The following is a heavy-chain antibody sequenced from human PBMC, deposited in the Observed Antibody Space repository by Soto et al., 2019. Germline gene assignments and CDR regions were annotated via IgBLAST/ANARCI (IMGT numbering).Heavy chain of an antibody. D-gene: IGHD1-26*01. CDR3: ARHGGWGLPRYYFDY. V-gene: IGHV4-59*08. J-gene: IGHJ4*02. CDR1: GGSISSYY. Sequence: QVQLQESGPGLVKPSETLSLTCTVSGGSISSYYWSWIRQPPGKGLEWIGYIYYSGSTNYNPSLKSRVTISVDTSKNRFSLKLSSVTAADTAVYYCARHGGWGLPRYYFDYWGQGTLVTVSS. CDR2: IYYSGST.